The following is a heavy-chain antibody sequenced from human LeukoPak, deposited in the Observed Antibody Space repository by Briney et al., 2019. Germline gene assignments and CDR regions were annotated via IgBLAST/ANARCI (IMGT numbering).Heavy chain of an antibody. V-gene: IGHV4-34*01. CDR3: ARGGDVVVPGGAFDI. J-gene: IGHJ3*02. D-gene: IGHD2-2*01. CDR2: INHSGST. Sequence: SETLSLTCAVYGGSFSGYYWSWIRQPPGKGLEWIGEINHSGSTNYNPSLKSRVTISVDTSKNQFSLKLSSVTAADTAVYYCARGGDVVVPGGAFDIRGQGTMVTVSS. CDR1: GGSFSGYY.